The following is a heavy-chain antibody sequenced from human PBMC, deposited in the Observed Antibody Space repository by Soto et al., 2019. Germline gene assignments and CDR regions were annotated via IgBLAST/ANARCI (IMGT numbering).Heavy chain of an antibody. Sequence: QVQLQQWGAGLLKPSETLSLTCAVYGGSFSGYYWSWIRQPPGKGLERIGEINPSGSTNYNPSLKTRGTISVDTSKNQFSLKLSSVTAADTAVYYCARGYIAARGWGQGTLVTVSS. D-gene: IGHD6-6*01. V-gene: IGHV4-34*01. J-gene: IGHJ4*02. CDR3: ARGYIAARG. CDR1: GGSFSGYY. CDR2: INPSGST.